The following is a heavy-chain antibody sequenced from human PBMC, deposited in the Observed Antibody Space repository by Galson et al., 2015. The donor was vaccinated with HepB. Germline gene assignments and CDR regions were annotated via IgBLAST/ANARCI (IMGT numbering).Heavy chain of an antibody. Sequence: ETLSLTCTVAGGSIISTVYYWAWIRQPPGKGLDWIATVSHSGTTYYNPPLKSRVTISADTSGDLFSLLLTSMTAAETATYYCAGHIIGTASFFSYWGQGTLVTVSS. CDR3: AGHIIGTASFFSY. D-gene: IGHD2-21*02. CDR2: VSHSGTT. J-gene: IGHJ4*02. V-gene: IGHV4-39*01. CDR1: GGSIISTVYY.